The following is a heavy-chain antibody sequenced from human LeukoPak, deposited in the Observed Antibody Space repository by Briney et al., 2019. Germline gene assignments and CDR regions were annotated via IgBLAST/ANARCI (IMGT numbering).Heavy chain of an antibody. CDR3: SLTMVGDMVLGVRNIDY. V-gene: IGHV2-5*02. D-gene: IGHD3-10*01. CDR1: QVSLSPSALG. Sequence: DSGATLVHPTQTFTLTYTFSQVSLSPSALGVGWIRLPPRNALKWLVLFSWDDEKRYNLSLDSKHTIPNDTSKNQMVLTTTKMDPLDTATYYCSLTMVGDMVLGVRNIDYWGQGTLVTVSS. CDR2: FSWDDEK. J-gene: IGHJ4*02.